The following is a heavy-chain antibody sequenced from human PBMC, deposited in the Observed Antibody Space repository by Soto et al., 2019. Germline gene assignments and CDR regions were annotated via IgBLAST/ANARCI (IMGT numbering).Heavy chain of an antibody. D-gene: IGHD3-10*01. CDR3: AKLQHPITMVRGVPRRDWFDP. V-gene: IGHV4-39*07. J-gene: IGHJ5*02. CDR2: IYYSGIT. CDR1: GGSISSSTYY. Sequence: SETLSLTCIVSGGSISSSTYYWGWIRQPPGKGLEWIGSIYYSGITYYNPSLKSRVTISLDTSKNQFSLKLSSVTAADTAVYYCAKLQHPITMVRGVPRRDWFDPWGQGTLVTVSS.